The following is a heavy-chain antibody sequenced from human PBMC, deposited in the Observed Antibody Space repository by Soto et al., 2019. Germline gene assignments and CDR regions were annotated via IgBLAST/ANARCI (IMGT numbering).Heavy chain of an antibody. CDR2: IYWDDSK. Sequence: QITLKESGPTLVKPTQTLTLTCTFSGFSLSTSPVAVGWIRQPPGKALQWLAVIYWDDSKHYSPSLNSRLTITKDTSKNQVVLIMINMDPVDTGTYYGVHRGRSSGFGGDNWFDPWGQGTLVTVSS. V-gene: IGHV2-5*02. D-gene: IGHD3-22*01. CDR3: VHRGRSSGFGGDNWFDP. CDR1: GFSLSTSPVA. J-gene: IGHJ5*02.